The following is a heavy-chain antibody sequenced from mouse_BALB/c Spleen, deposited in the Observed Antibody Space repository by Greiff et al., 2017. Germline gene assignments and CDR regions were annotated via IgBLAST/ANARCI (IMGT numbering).Heavy chain of an antibody. CDR1: GFSLTSYG. V-gene: IGHV2-9*02. J-gene: IGHJ4*01. Sequence: VKLMESGPGLVAPSQSLSITCTVSGFSLTSYGVHWVRQPPGKGLEWLGVIWAGGSTNYNSALMSRLSISKDNSKSQVFLKMNSLQTDDTAMYYCARDHRYAYAMDYWGQGTSVTVSS. CDR2: IWAGGST. CDR3: ARDHRYAYAMDY. D-gene: IGHD2-14*01.